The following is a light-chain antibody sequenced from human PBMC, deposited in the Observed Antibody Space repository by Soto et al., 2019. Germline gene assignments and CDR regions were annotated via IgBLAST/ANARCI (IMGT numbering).Light chain of an antibody. CDR3: QHFGTSRT. J-gene: IGKJ1*01. V-gene: IGKV3-20*01. CDR1: QSVSSNY. Sequence: EIVLTQSPGTLSLSPGERATLSCRASQSVSSNYLAWYQQKSGQAPRLLIYGISSRATGIPDRFSGSGSGTDFTLTRSRLEPEDFAVYYCQHFGTSRTFGQGTNVEIK. CDR2: GIS.